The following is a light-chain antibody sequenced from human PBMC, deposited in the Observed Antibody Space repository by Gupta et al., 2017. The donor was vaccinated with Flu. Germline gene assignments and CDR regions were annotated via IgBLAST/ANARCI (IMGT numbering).Light chain of an antibody. CDR1: QSLGYTDGNTY. CDR2: EVS. Sequence: TPNPLSLHLLSGRQTAISCRCSQSLGYTDGNTYLNWIQQRPGQSPRRLIYEVSKRESGVPDRFTGSGSGTEFTLKSSRVEAEDVVVYFCMQGTPWPPEFGQGTRVEIK. J-gene: IGKJ1*01. CDR3: MQGTPWPPE. V-gene: IGKV2-30*01.